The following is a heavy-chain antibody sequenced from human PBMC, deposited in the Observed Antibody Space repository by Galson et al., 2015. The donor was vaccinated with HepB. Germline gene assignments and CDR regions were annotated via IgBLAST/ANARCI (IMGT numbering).Heavy chain of an antibody. CDR3: TADVPEPLSQIDY. CDR1: GYTFNSAW. D-gene: IGHD1-14*01. J-gene: IGHJ4*02. Sequence: SLRLSCAGSGYTFNSAWMNWVRQAPGKGLEWVARIRTQSEGRTAYATPVKGRFTISRDVSNNALYLHMNNLKPEDTAMYYCTADVPEPLSQIDYWGQGTLVTVSS. CDR2: IRTQSEGRT. V-gene: IGHV3-15*01.